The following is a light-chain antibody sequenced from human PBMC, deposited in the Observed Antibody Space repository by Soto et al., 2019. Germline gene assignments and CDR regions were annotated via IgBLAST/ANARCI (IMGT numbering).Light chain of an antibody. V-gene: IGLV2-14*03. CDR2: DVN. CDR1: RSDIGAYNF. CDR3: ASWTTSTTMI. J-gene: IGLJ2*01. Sequence: ALTQPASVSGSPGQSITISCTGTRSDIGAYNFVSWYQQHPGKAPNLMLYDVNIRPSGVSNRFSGSKSGNTASQTISGLQAEDVADYYCASWTTSTTMIFGGGTKLTVL.